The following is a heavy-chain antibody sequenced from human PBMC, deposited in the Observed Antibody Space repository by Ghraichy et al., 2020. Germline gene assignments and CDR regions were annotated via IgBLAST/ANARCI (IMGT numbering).Heavy chain of an antibody. CDR1: GFTFSTYS. V-gene: IGHV3-48*02. Sequence: GGSLRLSCAASGFTFSTYSMNWVRQAPGKGLEWVSYISSSSSTIYYADSVKGRFTISRDNAKNSLYLQRNSLRDEDTAAYYCARDNYWGQGTLVTVSS. CDR2: ISSSSSTI. CDR3: ARDNY. J-gene: IGHJ4*02.